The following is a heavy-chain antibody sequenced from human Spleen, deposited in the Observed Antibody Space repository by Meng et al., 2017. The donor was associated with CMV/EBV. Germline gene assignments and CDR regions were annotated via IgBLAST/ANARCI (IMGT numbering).Heavy chain of an antibody. V-gene: IGHV1-69*05. D-gene: IGHD4-11*01. CDR3: AREALQYPTYFDY. J-gene: IGHJ4*02. CDR1: GGTFSSYA. Sequence: CKASGGTFSSYAISWVRQAPGQGLGWMGCIIPIFGTANYAQEFQGRVTITTDESTSTAYMELSSLRSEDTAVYYCAREALQYPTYFDYWGQGTLVTVSS. CDR2: IIPIFGTA.